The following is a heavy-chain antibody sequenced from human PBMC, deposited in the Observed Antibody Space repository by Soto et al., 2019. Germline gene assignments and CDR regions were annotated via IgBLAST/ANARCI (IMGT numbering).Heavy chain of an antibody. J-gene: IGHJ4*02. D-gene: IGHD5-18*01. CDR2: IYWDDDK. Sequence: QITLKESGPTLVKPTQTLTLTCTFSGFSLSTIGVGVGWIRQPQGKALEWLALIYWDDDKRYRPSLKSRLTITKDTSKNQVVLTMTNMDPVDTATSYCALQSYEEFDYWGQGTMVTVSS. CDR3: ALQSYEEFDY. V-gene: IGHV2-5*02. CDR1: GFSLSTIGVG.